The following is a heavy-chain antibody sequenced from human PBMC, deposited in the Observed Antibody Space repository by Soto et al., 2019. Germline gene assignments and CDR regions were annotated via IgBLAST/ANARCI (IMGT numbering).Heavy chain of an antibody. CDR3: ARDGVAAAGKGYYGMDV. V-gene: IGHV1-18*01. CDR1: GYTFTSYG. Sequence: QVQLVQSGAEVKKPGASVKVSCKASGYTFTSYGISWVRQAPGQGLEWMGWISAYNGNTNYAQKLQGRVTMTTDTSPSTADMELRSLRSDDTAVYYCARDGVAAAGKGYYGMDVWGQGTTVTVSS. J-gene: IGHJ6*02. D-gene: IGHD6-13*01. CDR2: ISAYNGNT.